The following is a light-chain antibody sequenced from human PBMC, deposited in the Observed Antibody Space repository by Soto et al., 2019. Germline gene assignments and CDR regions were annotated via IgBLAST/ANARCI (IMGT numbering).Light chain of an antibody. CDR2: EVS. J-gene: IGLJ1*01. CDR1: SSDVGGYNY. Sequence: QSALTQPPSASGSPGQSVTISCTGTSSDVGGYNYVSWYQHHPGKAPKLMIYEVSKRPSGVPDRFSGSKSGNTASLTVSGLQAEDETDYFCSSYAGINLYVFGTGTKVTVL. CDR3: SSYAGINLYV. V-gene: IGLV2-8*01.